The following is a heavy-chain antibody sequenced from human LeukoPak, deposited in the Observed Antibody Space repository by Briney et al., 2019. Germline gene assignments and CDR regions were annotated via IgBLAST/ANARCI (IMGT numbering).Heavy chain of an antibody. CDR1: GGSFSGYY. D-gene: IGHD5-24*01. Sequence: SETLSLTCAIYGGSFSGYYWSWIRQPLGKGLEWIGEINHSGSTNYNPSLKSRVTISVDTSKNQFSLKLSSVTAADTAVYYCARTGATKRSWYFDLWGRGTLVTVSS. V-gene: IGHV4-34*01. CDR3: ARTGATKRSWYFDL. J-gene: IGHJ2*01. CDR2: INHSGST.